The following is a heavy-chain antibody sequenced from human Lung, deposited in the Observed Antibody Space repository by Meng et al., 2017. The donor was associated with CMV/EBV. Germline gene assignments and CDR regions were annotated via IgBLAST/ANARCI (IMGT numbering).Heavy chain of an antibody. D-gene: IGHD2-2*01. CDR3: ARALGYCSSTSCYRGYYFDY. CDR2: ISAYNGNT. V-gene: IGHV1-18*01. CDR1: GYTFTSYG. Sequence: ASVXVSXKASGYTFTSYGISWVRQAPGQGLEWMGWISAYNGNTNYAQKLQGRVTMTTDTSTSTAYMELRSLRSDDTAVYYCARALGYCSSTSCYRGYYFDYWXQGTLVTVSS. J-gene: IGHJ4*02.